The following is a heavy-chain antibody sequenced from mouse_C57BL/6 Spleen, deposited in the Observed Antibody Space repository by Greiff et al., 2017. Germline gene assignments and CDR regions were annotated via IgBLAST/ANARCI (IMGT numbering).Heavy chain of an antibody. CDR3: ARRAVTTNFDY. V-gene: IGHV5-17*01. Sequence: EVHLVESGGGLVKPGGSLKLSCAASGFTFSDYGMHWVRQAPEKGLEWVAYISSGSSTIYSADTVKGRFPISRDNAKNTLFLQMTSLGSEDTAMYYCARRAVTTNFDYWGQGTTLTVSS. J-gene: IGHJ2*01. CDR1: GFTFSDYG. D-gene: IGHD2-2*01. CDR2: ISSGSSTI.